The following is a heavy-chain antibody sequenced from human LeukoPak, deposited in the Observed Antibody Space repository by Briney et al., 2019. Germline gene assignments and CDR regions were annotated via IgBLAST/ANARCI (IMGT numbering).Heavy chain of an antibody. CDR1: GYTISEVS. Sequence: GASVRVSCKVSGYTISEVSIHWVRQAPGKGLEWMGGLDPEDDKRFYAQKLQGRVTMTTDTSTSTAYMELSSLRSEDTAVYYCARGRLYDSSGYYPPYYYYYYMDVWGKGTTVTVSS. D-gene: IGHD3-22*01. CDR3: ARGRLYDSSGYYPPYYYYYYMDV. V-gene: IGHV1-24*01. CDR2: LDPEDDKR. J-gene: IGHJ6*03.